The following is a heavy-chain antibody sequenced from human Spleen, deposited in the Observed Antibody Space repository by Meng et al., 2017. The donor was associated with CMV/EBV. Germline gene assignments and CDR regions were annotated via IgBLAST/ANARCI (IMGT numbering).Heavy chain of an antibody. CDR3: ANAGYCSSTSCYRNGMDV. V-gene: IGHV3-23*01. D-gene: IGHD2-2*03. Sequence: GESLKISCAASGFSFTYYAMSWVRQAPGKGLEWVSAISGSGGSTYYADSVKGRFTISRDNSKNTLYLQMNSLRAEDTAVYYCANAGYCSSTSCYRNGMDVWGQGTTVTVSS. CDR1: GFSFTYYA. CDR2: ISGSGGST. J-gene: IGHJ6*02.